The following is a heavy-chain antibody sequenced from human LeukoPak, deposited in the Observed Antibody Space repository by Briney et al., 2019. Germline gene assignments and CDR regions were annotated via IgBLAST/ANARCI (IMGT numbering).Heavy chain of an antibody. CDR2: INPNSGGT. D-gene: IGHD3-10*01. Sequence: ASVKVSCKASGYTFTVFYMQWVRQAPGQGLEWMGWINPNSGGTYSAQKFQGRVTMTRDTSTSTACMELRSLRSDDTAVYYCARDGHYGSGHVDYWGQGTLVTVSS. V-gene: IGHV1-2*02. J-gene: IGHJ4*02. CDR3: ARDGHYGSGHVDY. CDR1: GYTFTVFY.